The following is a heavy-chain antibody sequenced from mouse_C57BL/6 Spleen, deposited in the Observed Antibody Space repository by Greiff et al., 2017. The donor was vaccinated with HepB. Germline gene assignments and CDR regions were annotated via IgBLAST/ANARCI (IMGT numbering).Heavy chain of an antibody. CDR2: IDPSDSYT. J-gene: IGHJ4*01. Sequence: QVQLQQPGAELVMPGASVKLSCKASGYNFTSYWMHWVKQRPGQGLEWIGEIDPSDSYTNYNQKFKGKSTLTVDKSSSTAYMQLSSLTSEDSAVYYCARGGGYDEGYYYAMDYWGQGTSVTVSS. V-gene: IGHV1-69*01. D-gene: IGHD2-2*01. CDR3: ARGGGYDEGYYYAMDY. CDR1: GYNFTSYW.